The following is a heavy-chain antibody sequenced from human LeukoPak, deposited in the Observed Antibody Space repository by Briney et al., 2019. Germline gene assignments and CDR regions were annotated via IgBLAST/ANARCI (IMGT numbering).Heavy chain of an antibody. CDR1: GFTFSSYE. Sequence: AGGSLRLSCAASGFTFSSYEMNWVRQAPGKGLEWVSYIGSSGRTIYHADSVKGRFTISRDNAKNSLYLQMNALRAEDTAVYYCARDVRPDYWGQGTLVTVST. J-gene: IGHJ4*02. V-gene: IGHV3-48*03. D-gene: IGHD6-6*01. CDR3: ARDVRPDY. CDR2: IGSSGRTI.